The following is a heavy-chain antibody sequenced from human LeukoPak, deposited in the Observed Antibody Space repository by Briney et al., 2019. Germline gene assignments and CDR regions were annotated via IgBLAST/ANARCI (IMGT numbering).Heavy chain of an antibody. CDR1: GGTFTSYG. CDR2: ISAYNGNT. J-gene: IGHJ4*02. CDR3: ARDFAGGSPTYYDFWSGYSAYYFDY. Sequence: GASVKVSCKASGGTFTSYGISWVRQAPGQGLEWMGWISAYNGNTNYAQKLQGRVTMTTDTSTSTAYIELRSLRSDDTAVYYCARDFAGGSPTYYDFWSGYSAYYFDYWGQGTLVTVSS. V-gene: IGHV1-18*01. D-gene: IGHD3-3*01.